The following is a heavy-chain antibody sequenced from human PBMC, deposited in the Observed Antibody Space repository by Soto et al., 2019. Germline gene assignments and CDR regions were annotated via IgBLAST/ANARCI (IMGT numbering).Heavy chain of an antibody. D-gene: IGHD6-13*01. CDR1: GYTFINYG. V-gene: IGHV1-18*01. J-gene: IGHJ4*02. Sequence: QVQLVQSGAEVKKPGASVRVSCKASGYTFINYGISWVRQAPGQGLEWMGWISVYNGNPNYAQKFQGRVTMTTDPSTSTADMELRSLRADDTAVYYCARQGAAANTGPIDYWGQGTLVTVSS. CDR3: ARQGAAANTGPIDY. CDR2: ISVYNGNP.